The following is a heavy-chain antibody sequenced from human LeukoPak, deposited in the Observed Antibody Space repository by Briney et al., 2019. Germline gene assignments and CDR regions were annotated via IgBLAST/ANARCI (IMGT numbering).Heavy chain of an antibody. V-gene: IGHV4-59*01. CDR2: IYHSGST. CDR1: GGSISNYY. Sequence: SETLSLTCTVSGGSISNYYWSWIRQPPGKGLEWIGYIYHSGSTNYNPSLKSRVTISVDTSEHQFPLKLRSVTAADTAVYYCARDQYSTSWYGAFDYWGQGTLVTVSS. CDR3: ARDQYSTSWYGAFDY. J-gene: IGHJ4*02. D-gene: IGHD6-13*01.